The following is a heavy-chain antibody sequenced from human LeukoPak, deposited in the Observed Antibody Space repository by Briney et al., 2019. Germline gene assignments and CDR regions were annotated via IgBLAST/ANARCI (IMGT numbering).Heavy chain of an antibody. V-gene: IGHV4-30-4*01. Sequence: SQTLSLTCTVSGGSISGDYYWSWIRQPPGKGLEWIGYIYYSGSTNYNPSLKSRVTISVDTSKNQFSLKLSSVTAADTAVYYCARDWTFDYGGNSVWYFDLWGRGTLVTVSS. CDR1: GGSISGDYY. J-gene: IGHJ2*01. D-gene: IGHD4-23*01. CDR3: ARDWTFDYGGNSVWYFDL. CDR2: IYYSGST.